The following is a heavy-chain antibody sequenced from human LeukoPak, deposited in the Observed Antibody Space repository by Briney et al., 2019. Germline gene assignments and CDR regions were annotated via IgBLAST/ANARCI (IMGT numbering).Heavy chain of an antibody. J-gene: IGHJ2*01. Sequence: RTGGSLRLSCAASGFTFSSYSMNWVRQAPGKGLEWVSSISSSSSYIYYADSVKGRFTISRDNAKNSLYLQMNSPRAEDTAVYYCARDVPYDWNYVSYFDLWGRGTLVTVSS. D-gene: IGHD1-7*01. CDR3: ARDVPYDWNYVSYFDL. CDR1: GFTFSSYS. V-gene: IGHV3-21*01. CDR2: ISSSSSYI.